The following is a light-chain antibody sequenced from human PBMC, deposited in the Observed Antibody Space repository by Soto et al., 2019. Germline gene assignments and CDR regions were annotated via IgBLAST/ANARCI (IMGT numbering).Light chain of an antibody. V-gene: IGLV2-14*01. Sequence: QSVLTQPASVSGSPGPSSTISCTGTSSDVGGYNYVSWYQQHPGKAPKVMIYEVSNRPSGVSNRFSGSKSGNTASLTISGLQAEDEADYYCCSYTNTNTLVFGTRTKLTVL. CDR2: EVS. CDR3: CSYTNTNTLV. CDR1: SSDVGGYNY. J-gene: IGLJ1*01.